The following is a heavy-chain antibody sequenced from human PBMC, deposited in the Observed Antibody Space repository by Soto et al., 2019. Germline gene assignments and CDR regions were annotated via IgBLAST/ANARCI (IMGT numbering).Heavy chain of an antibody. Sequence: QVQLVQSGAEVKKPWTSVKVSCKASGGTVSECTISWVRQAPGQEIEWMGRIIPILGIANYAQKFQGRVTITADKSTSTAYMEMSSLRSEDTAVYYRASIGSYYRNWFDPWGQGTLVTVSS. V-gene: IGHV1-69*02. CDR1: GGTVSECT. D-gene: IGHD1-26*01. J-gene: IGHJ5*02. CDR2: IIPILGIA. CDR3: ASIGSYYRNWFDP.